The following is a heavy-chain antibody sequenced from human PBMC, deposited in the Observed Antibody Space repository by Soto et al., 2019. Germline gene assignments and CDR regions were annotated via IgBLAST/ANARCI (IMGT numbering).Heavy chain of an antibody. CDR3: ASTKYCSGGGCSSHYYYYMDV. V-gene: IGHV3-74*01. Sequence: GGSLRLSCAASGFTFNTYWMHWVRQAPGKGLVWVSRINSDGSSTSYADSVKGRFTISRDNAKNTLYLQMNSLRAEDTAVYYCASTKYCSGGGCSSHYYYYMDVWGKGTTVTVSS. J-gene: IGHJ6*03. CDR1: GFTFNTYW. CDR2: INSDGSST. D-gene: IGHD2-15*01.